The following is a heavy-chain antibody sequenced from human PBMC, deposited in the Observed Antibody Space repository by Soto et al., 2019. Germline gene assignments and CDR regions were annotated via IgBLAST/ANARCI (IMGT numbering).Heavy chain of an antibody. V-gene: IGHV1-18*01. J-gene: IGHJ6*02. D-gene: IGHD3-10*01. CDR1: GYTFTSYG. CDR2: ISAHNGNT. Sequence: ASVKVSCKASGYTFTSYGIAWVRQAPGQGLEWMGWISAHNGNTDYAQKLQGRVIVTRDTSTSTAYMELSSLRSEDTAVYYCATNSITMVRGVEAYYGMDVWG. CDR3: ATNSITMVRGVEAYYGMDV.